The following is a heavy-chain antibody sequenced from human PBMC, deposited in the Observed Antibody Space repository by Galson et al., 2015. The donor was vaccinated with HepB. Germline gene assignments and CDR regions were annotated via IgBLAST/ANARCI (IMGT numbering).Heavy chain of an antibody. CDR3: ARHMVRGVRYYYGMDV. Sequence: SCKASGGTFSSYTISWVRQAPGQGLEWMGRIIPILGIANYAQKFQGRVTITRDTSASTAYMELSSLRSEDTAVYYCARHMVRGVRYYYGMDVWGQGTTVTVSS. D-gene: IGHD3-10*01. V-gene: IGHV1-69*02. CDR2: IIPILGIA. J-gene: IGHJ6*02. CDR1: GGTFSSYT.